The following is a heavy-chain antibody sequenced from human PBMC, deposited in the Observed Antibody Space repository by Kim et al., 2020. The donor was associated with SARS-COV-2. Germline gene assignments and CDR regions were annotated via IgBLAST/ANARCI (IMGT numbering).Heavy chain of an antibody. CDR2: ISWNSGKI. D-gene: IGHD6-19*01. V-gene: IGHV3-9*01. Sequence: GGSLRLSCAASGFTFDDYGMHWVRQAPGKGLEWVSSISWNSGKIQYADSVNGRFTISRDNAKNSLYLQMNSLIIEDTAFYYCAKEILSRFSSLPLAGGDFDCWGQGALVIVSS. J-gene: IGHJ4*02. CDR1: GFTFDDYG. CDR3: AKEILSRFSSLPLAGGDFDC.